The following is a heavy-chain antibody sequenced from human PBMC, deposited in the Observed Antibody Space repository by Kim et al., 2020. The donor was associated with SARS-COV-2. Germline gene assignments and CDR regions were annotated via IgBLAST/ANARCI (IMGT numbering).Heavy chain of an antibody. CDR1: GGSISSYY. CDR3: ARDVGYCSSTSCQLYYNW. J-gene: IGHJ5*01. Sequence: SETLSLTCTVSGGSISSYYWSWIRQPPGKGLEWIGYIYYSGSTNYNPSLKSRVTISVDTSKNQFSLKLSSVTAADTAVYYCARDVGYCSSTSCQLYYNW. CDR2: IYYSGST. V-gene: IGHV4-59*13. D-gene: IGHD2-2*01.